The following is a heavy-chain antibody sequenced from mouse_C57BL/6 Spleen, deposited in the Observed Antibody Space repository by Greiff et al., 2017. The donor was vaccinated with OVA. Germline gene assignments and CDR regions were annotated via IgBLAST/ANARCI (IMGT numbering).Heavy chain of an antibody. Sequence: QVQLQQSGPELVKPGASVKLSCKASGYTFTSYAINWVKQRPGPGLEWIGWIYPRGGSTKYNEKFKGKATLTVDKSSSTAYMELHSLTSEDSAVYFCARDYGSSEGYWGQGTSVTVSS. J-gene: IGHJ4*01. CDR2: IYPRGGST. CDR3: ARDYGSSEGY. D-gene: IGHD1-1*01. V-gene: IGHV1-85*01. CDR1: GYTFTSYA.